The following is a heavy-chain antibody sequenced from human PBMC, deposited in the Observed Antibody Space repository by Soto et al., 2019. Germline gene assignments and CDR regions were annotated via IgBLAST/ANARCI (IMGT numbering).Heavy chain of an antibody. V-gene: IGHV1-8*01. J-gene: IGHJ6*02. CDR3: ARDRLVPYGYGMDV. CDR1: GYTFTSYD. CDR2: MNPNSGNT. D-gene: IGHD2-2*01. Sequence: SVKVSCKASGYTFTSYDINWVRQATGQGLEWMGWMNPNSGNTGYAQKFQGRVTMTRNTSISTAYMELNSLRVEDTAVYYCARDRLVPYGYGMDVWGQGTTVTVSS.